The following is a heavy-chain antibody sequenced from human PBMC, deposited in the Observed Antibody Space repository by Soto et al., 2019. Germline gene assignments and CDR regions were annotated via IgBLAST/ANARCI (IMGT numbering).Heavy chain of an antibody. CDR1: GYNFTSYW. V-gene: IGHV5-51*01. CDR3: AREGLSLRYVDWLRSAGAFDI. CDR2: IYPGDSDT. D-gene: IGHD3-9*01. Sequence: PGESLKISCKGSGYNFTSYWIGCVLQMPVKVLEWMGIIYPGDSDTRYSPSFQGQVTISADKSISTAYLQWSRLKASDTAMYYCAREGLSLRYVDWLRSAGAFDIWGQGTMVTVSS. J-gene: IGHJ3*02.